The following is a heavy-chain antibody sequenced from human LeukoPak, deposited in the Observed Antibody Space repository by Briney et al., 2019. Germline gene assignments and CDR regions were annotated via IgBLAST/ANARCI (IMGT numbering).Heavy chain of an antibody. V-gene: IGHV3-74*01. Sequence: GGSLRLSCAASGFIFSAYSMNWVRQAPGKGLESVSRINTDGTVTTYADSVKGRFTVSRDNADNTMFLQMNSVIDEDTAVYYCATKQWLAPPPDSWGQGTPVTVSS. CDR1: GFIFSAYS. CDR3: ATKQWLAPPPDS. CDR2: INTDGTVT. D-gene: IGHD6-19*01. J-gene: IGHJ4*02.